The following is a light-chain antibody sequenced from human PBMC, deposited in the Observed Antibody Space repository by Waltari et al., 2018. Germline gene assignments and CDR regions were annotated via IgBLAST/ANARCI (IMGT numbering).Light chain of an antibody. J-gene: IGLJ1*01. CDR3: ASYAGGDTPYV. Sequence: QSALRQPPSASGSPGQSVTISCTGRSSDVGAYDYVSWYQQRPGKVPKVLIYEVNKRPSGVPHRFSGSKSGATASLTVSWLQAEDEGDYYCASYAGGDTPYVFGTGTTVTV. CDR1: SSDVGAYDY. V-gene: IGLV2-8*01. CDR2: EVN.